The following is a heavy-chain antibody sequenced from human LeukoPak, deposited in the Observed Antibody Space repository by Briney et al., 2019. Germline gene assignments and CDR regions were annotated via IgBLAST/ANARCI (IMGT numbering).Heavy chain of an antibody. CDR2: ITTTGDNT. J-gene: IGHJ4*02. CDR1: GFTFNNCA. Sequence: GGSLRLSCAASGFTFNNCAMSWVCQAPGKGLEWVSGITTTGDNTYYADSVKGRFTISRDNSKSTLYLQMNNLRAEDTAVYYCATSRAVSYWGQGTLVTVSS. V-gene: IGHV3-23*01. CDR3: ATSRAVSY.